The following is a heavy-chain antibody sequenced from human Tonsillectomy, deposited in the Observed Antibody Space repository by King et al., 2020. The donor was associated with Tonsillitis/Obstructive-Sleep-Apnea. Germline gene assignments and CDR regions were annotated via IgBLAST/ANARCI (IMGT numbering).Heavy chain of an antibody. CDR2: INPNSGGT. CDR1: GYTFTGDY. V-gene: IGHV1-2*04. CDR3: ARGRYQLCLTRAFDI. D-gene: IGHD3-16*01. J-gene: IGHJ3*02. Sequence: QLVQSGAEVKKPGASVKVSGKASGYTFTGDYMHWVRQAPGQGLEWMGWINPNSGGTNYAQKFQGWVTMTRDTSISTAYMALSRLRSDDTAVYYWARGRYQLCLTRAFDIWRRGTMVTVSS.